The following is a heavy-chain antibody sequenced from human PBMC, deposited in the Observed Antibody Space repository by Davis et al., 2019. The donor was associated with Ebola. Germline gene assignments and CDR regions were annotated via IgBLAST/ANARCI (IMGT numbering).Heavy chain of an antibody. CDR3: ARDSLGGPSGLDY. V-gene: IGHV4-59*01. J-gene: IGHJ4*02. CDR1: GGSISSYY. Sequence: SETLSLTCTVSGGSISSYYWSWIRQPPGKGLEWIGYIYYSGSTNYTPSLKSRVTISVDTSKNQFSLKLSSVTAADTAVYYCARDSLGGPSGLDYWGQGTLVTVSS. CDR2: IYYSGST. D-gene: IGHD2-15*01.